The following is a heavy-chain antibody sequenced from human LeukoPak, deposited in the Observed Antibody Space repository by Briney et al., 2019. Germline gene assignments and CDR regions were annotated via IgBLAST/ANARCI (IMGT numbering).Heavy chain of an antibody. V-gene: IGHV3-11*01. J-gene: IGHJ4*02. CDR1: GFTFTDHY. D-gene: IGHD3/OR15-3a*01. CDR2: INTGGSNI. CDR3: ARARGISGLAHYFDY. Sequence: PGGSLRLSCAAPGFTFTDHYLSWIRQAPGKGLERLSYINTGGSNIYYADSVKGRFTISRDNAKNLLHLQMNSMRAEDTAVYYCARARGISGLAHYFDYWGQGILVTVTS.